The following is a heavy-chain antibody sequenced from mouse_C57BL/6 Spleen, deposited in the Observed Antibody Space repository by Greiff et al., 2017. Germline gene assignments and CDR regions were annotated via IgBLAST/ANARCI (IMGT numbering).Heavy chain of an antibody. J-gene: IGHJ4*01. CDR1: GYAFTNSL. CDR2: INPGSGGT. Sequence: QVQLQQSGAELVRPGTSVKVSCKASGYAFTNSLIEWVKQRPGQGLEWIGVINPGSGGTNYNEKFKGKATLTADKSSSTAYMQLSSLTSEDSAVYFCARFRSLDAMDYWGQGTSVTVSS. CDR3: ARFRSLDAMDY. V-gene: IGHV1-54*01.